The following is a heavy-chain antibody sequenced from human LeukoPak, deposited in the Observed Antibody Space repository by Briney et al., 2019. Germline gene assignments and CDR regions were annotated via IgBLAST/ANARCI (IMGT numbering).Heavy chain of an antibody. Sequence: GASVKVSCKASGYAFTSYDINWVRQATGQGLEWMGWMNPNSGNTGYAQKFQGRVTMTRNTSISTAYMELSSLRSEDTAVYYCARVRRGYSGYLRWGQGTLVTVSS. D-gene: IGHD5-12*01. V-gene: IGHV1-8*01. CDR1: GYAFTSYD. CDR2: MNPNSGNT. CDR3: ARVRRGYSGYLR. J-gene: IGHJ4*02.